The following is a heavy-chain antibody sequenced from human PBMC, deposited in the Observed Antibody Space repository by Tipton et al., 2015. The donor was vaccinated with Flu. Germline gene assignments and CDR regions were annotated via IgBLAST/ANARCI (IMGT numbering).Heavy chain of an antibody. CDR3: ARHTGDSVRGVVDY. Sequence: TLSLTCTVSGDSMRSDYFWGWIRQAPGKGLEWIGNIHYSGSPHYNPSLKSRVTISVDTSKNQFSLRLSSVTAADTAVYYCARHTGDSVRGVVDYWGQGTLVTVSS. V-gene: IGHV4-38-2*02. CDR2: IHYSGSP. J-gene: IGHJ4*02. CDR1: GDSMRSDYF. D-gene: IGHD3-10*02.